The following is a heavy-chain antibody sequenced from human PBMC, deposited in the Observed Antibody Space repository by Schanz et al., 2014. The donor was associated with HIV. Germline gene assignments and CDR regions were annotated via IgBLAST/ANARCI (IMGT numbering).Heavy chain of an antibody. D-gene: IGHD3-22*01. V-gene: IGHV3-30*19. Sequence: QVQLVESGGGVVQPGRSLRLSCAASGFTLSSYGMHWVRQAPGKGLEWVAIISFDGSNKYYADSVKGRFTISRDNSKNTLYLQMNSLRVEDTAVYYCASDLNTPEIVVLLDYWGQGPRSPSPQ. J-gene: IGHJ4*02. CDR3: ASDLNTPEIVVLLDY. CDR2: ISFDGSNK. CDR1: GFTLSSYG.